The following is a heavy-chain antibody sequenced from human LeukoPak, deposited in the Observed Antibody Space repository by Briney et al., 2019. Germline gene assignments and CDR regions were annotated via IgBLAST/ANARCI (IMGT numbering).Heavy chain of an antibody. J-gene: IGHJ4*02. Sequence: GGSLRLSCAASGFTFDDYAMHWVRQAPGKGLEWVSGISWNSGSIGYADSVKGRFTISRDNSKNTLYLQMNSLRAEDTAVYYCAKGAYSSSWYLYDYWDQGTLVTVSS. CDR1: GFTFDDYA. V-gene: IGHV3-9*01. CDR3: AKGAYSSSWYLYDY. CDR2: ISWNSGSI. D-gene: IGHD6-13*01.